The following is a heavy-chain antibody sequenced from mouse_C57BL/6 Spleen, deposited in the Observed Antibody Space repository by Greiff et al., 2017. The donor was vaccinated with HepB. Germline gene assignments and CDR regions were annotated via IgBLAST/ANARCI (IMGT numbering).Heavy chain of an antibody. Sequence: QVQLQQPGAELVRPGSSVKLSCKASGYTFTSYWMHWVKQRPIQGLEWIGNIDPSDSETHYNQKFKDKATLTVDKSSSTAYMQLSSLTSEDSAVYYWERRYYGSSYAMDYWGQGTSVTVSS. CDR3: ERRYYGSSYAMDY. D-gene: IGHD1-1*01. J-gene: IGHJ4*01. V-gene: IGHV1-52*01. CDR2: IDPSDSET. CDR1: GYTFTSYW.